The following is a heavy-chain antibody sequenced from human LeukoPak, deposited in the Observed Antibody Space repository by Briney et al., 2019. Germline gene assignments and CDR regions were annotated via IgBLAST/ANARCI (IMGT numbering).Heavy chain of an antibody. V-gene: IGHV4-34*01. Sequence: SETLSLTCAVYGGSFSGYYWSWIRQPPGKGLEWIGEINHSGSTNYNPSLKSRVTISVDTSKNQFSLKLSSVTAADTAVYYCARAMTYYYGSGNVFDPWGQGTLVTVSS. CDR2: INHSGST. J-gene: IGHJ5*02. CDR1: GGSFSGYY. D-gene: IGHD3-10*01. CDR3: ARAMTYYYGSGNVFDP.